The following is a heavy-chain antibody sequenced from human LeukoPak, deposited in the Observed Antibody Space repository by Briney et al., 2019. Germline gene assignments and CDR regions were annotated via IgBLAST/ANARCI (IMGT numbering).Heavy chain of an antibody. CDR2: IYHSGST. V-gene: IGHV4-38-2*01. CDR1: GYSISSGYY. Sequence: SETLSLTCAVSGYSISSGYYWGWIRQPPGRGLEWIGSIYHSGSTFYNPSPKSRITISVDTSKNQFSLKLSSVTAADTAVYYCARRGWGYAFDIWGQGTMVTVSS. D-gene: IGHD7-27*01. J-gene: IGHJ3*02. CDR3: ARRGWGYAFDI.